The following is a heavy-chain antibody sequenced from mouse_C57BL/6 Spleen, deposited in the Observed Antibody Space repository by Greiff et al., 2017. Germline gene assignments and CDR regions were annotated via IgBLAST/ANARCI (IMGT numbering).Heavy chain of an antibody. CDR2: INPSTGGT. CDR3: ARWDYGSSSYFDY. Sequence: VQLQQSGPELVKPGASVKISCKASGYSFTGYYMNWVKQSPEKSLEWIGEINPSTGGTTYNQKFKAKATLTVDKSSSTAYMQLKSLTSEDSAVYYCARWDYGSSSYFDYWGQGTTVTGAS. CDR1: GYSFTGYY. V-gene: IGHV1-42*01. D-gene: IGHD1-1*01. J-gene: IGHJ2*01.